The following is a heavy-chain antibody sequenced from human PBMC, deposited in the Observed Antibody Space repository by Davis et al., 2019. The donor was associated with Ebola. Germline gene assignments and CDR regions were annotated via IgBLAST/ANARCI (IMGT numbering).Heavy chain of an antibody. CDR2: IKQDGSEK. D-gene: IGHD3-16*01. Sequence: GGSLRLSCVASGFRFSSYVMGWVRQAPGKGLEWVANIKQDGSEKYYVDSVKGRFTISRDNAKNSLYLQMNSLRDEDTAVYYCATLGGGGNDYWGQGTLVTVSS. CDR3: ATLGGGGNDY. V-gene: IGHV3-7*01. J-gene: IGHJ4*02. CDR1: GFRFSSYV.